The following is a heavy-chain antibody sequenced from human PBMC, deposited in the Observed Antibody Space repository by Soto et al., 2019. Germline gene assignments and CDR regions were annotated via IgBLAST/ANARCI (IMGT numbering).Heavy chain of an antibody. V-gene: IGHV4-39*01. J-gene: IGHJ3*02. CDR3: ARHVKIYDILTRYRALDI. Sequence: SETLSLTCTVSGSSISSSSYYWGWSRQPPGKGLEWIGSIYYSGSTYYIPSLKSRVTISVDTSKNQFSLKLSSVTAADTAVYYSARHVKIYDILTRYRALDIWGQGTMVTVSS. CDR1: GSSISSSSYY. CDR2: IYYSGST. D-gene: IGHD3-9*01.